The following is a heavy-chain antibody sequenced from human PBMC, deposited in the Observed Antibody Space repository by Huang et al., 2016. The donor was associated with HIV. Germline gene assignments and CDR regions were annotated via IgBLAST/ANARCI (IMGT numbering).Heavy chain of an antibody. J-gene: IGHJ4*02. Sequence: CPASGFSFSTYGLHWVRQAPGKGLVWVAVISYDGSNKYYAHSVKGRFTISRDTSENKVYLQMNSLRHEDTAVYYCAKDGADEEWDIDYWGQGTLVTVSS. D-gene: IGHD1-26*01. V-gene: IGHV3-30*18. CDR3: AKDGADEEWDIDY. CDR2: ISYDGSNK. CDR1: GFSFSTYG.